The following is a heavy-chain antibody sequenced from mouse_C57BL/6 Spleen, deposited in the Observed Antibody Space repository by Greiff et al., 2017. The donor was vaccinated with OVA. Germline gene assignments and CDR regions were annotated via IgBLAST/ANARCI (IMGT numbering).Heavy chain of an antibody. CDR3: AREGNFFDY. V-gene: IGHV3-6*01. J-gene: IGHJ2*01. CDR1: GYSITSGYY. CDR2: ISYDGSN. Sequence: EVKLQQSGPGLVKPSQSLSLTCSVTGYSITSGYYWNWIRQFPGNKLEWMGYISYDGSNNYNPSLKNRISITRDTSKNQFFLKLNSVTTKDTATCYCAREGNFFDYWGQGTTLTVAS.